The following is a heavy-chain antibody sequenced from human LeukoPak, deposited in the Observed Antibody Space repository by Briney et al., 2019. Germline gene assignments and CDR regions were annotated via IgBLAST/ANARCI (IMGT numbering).Heavy chain of an antibody. V-gene: IGHV4-39*07. CDR1: GGSISSSSYY. Sequence: SETLSLTCTVSGGSISSSSYYWGWIRQPPGKGLEWIGSIYYSGSTYYNPSLKSRVTISVDTSKNQFSLKLSSVTAADTAVYYCARYGGSGTYFFDYWGQGVLVTVSS. CDR2: IYYSGST. CDR3: ARYGGSGTYFFDY. J-gene: IGHJ4*02. D-gene: IGHD3-10*01.